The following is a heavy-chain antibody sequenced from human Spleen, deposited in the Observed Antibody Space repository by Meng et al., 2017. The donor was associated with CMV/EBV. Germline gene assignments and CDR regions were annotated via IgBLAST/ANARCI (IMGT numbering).Heavy chain of an antibody. J-gene: IGHJ4*02. Sequence: SETLSLTCSVSADSFSSYFWTWIRQPPGKRLEWIGYISSTGSPNYNPSLRSRVTFSVDTSKNRFSLNLTSVTAADTAMYYCATLTPTTRDFWGQGTLVTVSS. V-gene: IGHV4-59*01. CDR2: ISSTGSP. D-gene: IGHD1-26*01. CDR3: ATLTPTTRDF. CDR1: ADSFSSYF.